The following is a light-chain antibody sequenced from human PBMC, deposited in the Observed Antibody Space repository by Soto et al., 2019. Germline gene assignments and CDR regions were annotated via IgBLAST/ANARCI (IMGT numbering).Light chain of an antibody. CDR2: ENN. V-gene: IGLV1-51*02. J-gene: IGLJ1*01. CDR1: SSNIGNNY. CDR3: GTWDSSLSAYV. Sequence: QSVLTQPPSVSAAPGQKVTISCSGSSSNIGNNYVSCYQQLPGTAPKLLIYENNKRPSGIPDRFSGSKSGTSATLGITGLQTGYEADYYCGTWDSSLSAYVFGTGTKLTVL.